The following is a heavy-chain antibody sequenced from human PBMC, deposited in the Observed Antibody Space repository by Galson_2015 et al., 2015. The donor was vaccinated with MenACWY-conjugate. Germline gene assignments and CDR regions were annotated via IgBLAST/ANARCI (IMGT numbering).Heavy chain of an antibody. CDR3: TTNTPDSWGGLLFHFYMEV. J-gene: IGHJ6*03. CDR2: IKSQTDGGKI. CDR1: AFTFSNAY. Sequence: SLRLSCAGSAFTFSNAYMSWVRQAPGKGLEWVGRIKSQTDGGKIDYAAPVKGRFTISRDDSKNTLYLQMNSLKIEDTAVYYCTTNTPDSWGGLLFHFYMEVWGKGTTVTVSS. V-gene: IGHV3-15*01. D-gene: IGHD2-21*01.